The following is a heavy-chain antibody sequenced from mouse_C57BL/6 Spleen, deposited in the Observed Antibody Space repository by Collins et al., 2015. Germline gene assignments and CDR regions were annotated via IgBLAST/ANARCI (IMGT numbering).Heavy chain of an antibody. Sequence: EVQLQQSGPELVKPGASVKISCKASGYTFTDYYMNWVKQSHGKSLEWIGDINPNNGGTSYNQKFKGKATLTVDKSSSTAYMELRSLTSEDSAVYYCASEHDGYYGAMDYWGQGTSVTVSS. CDR3: ASEHDGYYGAMDY. V-gene: IGHV1-26*01. CDR2: INPNNGGT. CDR1: GYTFTDYY. J-gene: IGHJ4*01. D-gene: IGHD2-3*01.